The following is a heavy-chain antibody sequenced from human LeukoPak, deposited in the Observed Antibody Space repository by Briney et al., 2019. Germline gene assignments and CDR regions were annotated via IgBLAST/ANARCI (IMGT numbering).Heavy chain of an antibody. CDR3: ARDRPVVAATRWFDP. D-gene: IGHD2-15*01. V-gene: IGHV1-18*01. Sequence: GASVKVSCKASGYTFTSYGISWVRQAPGQGLEWMGWISAYIGNTNYAQKLQGRVTMTTDTSTSTAYMELRSLRSDDTAVYYCARDRPVVAATRWFDPWGQGTLVTVSS. CDR1: GYTFTSYG. CDR2: ISAYIGNT. J-gene: IGHJ5*02.